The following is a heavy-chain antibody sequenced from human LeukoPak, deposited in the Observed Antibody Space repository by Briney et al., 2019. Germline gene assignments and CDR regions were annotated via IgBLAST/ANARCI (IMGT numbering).Heavy chain of an antibody. D-gene: IGHD2-2*01. V-gene: IGHV4-34*01. Sequence: ASETLSLTCAVYGGSFSGYYWSWIRQPPGKGLEWIGEINHSGSTNYNPSLKSRVTISVDTSKNQFSLKLSSVTAADTAVYYCARGRVVPSNWFDPWGQGTLVTVSS. CDR3: ARGRVVPSNWFDP. CDR1: GGSFSGYY. J-gene: IGHJ5*02. CDR2: INHSGST.